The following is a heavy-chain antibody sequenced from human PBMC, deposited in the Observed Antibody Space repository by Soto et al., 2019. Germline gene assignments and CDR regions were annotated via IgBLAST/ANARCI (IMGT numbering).Heavy chain of an antibody. D-gene: IGHD5-12*01. V-gene: IGHV4-59*01. CDR1: GGSISSYY. CDR3: ARSGYDGYYFDY. J-gene: IGHJ4*02. CDR2: IYYSGST. Sequence: SETLSLTCTVSGGSISSYYWSWIRQPPGKGLEWIGYIYYSGSTNYNPSLKSRVTISVDTSKNQFSLKLSSVTAADTAVYYCARSGYDGYYFDYWGQGTLVTAPQ.